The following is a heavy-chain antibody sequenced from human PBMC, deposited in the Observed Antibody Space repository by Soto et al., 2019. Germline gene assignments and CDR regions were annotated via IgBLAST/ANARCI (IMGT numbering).Heavy chain of an antibody. D-gene: IGHD3-16*01. CDR2: ISDDSSRT. V-gene: IGHV3-23*01. Sequence: EVQLLESGGGLVQPGGSLRLSCEAAGFTFSTFEMSWVRQAPGRGLEWVSFISDDSSRTYYADAVKGRFTISRDNSKHTLYLQMNSLTAEDTAVYACVKGGWLDFWGQGTLVTVSS. CDR1: GFTFSTFE. CDR3: VKGGWLDF. J-gene: IGHJ5*01.